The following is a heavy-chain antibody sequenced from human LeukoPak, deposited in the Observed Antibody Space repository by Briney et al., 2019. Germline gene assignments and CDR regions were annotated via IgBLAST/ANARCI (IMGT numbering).Heavy chain of an antibody. V-gene: IGHV4-59*01. D-gene: IGHD5-18*01. CDR2: IYYSGST. CDR3: ARTTEGGYSYGYFYYYYMDV. J-gene: IGHJ6*03. Sequence: PSETLSLTCTISGGSISSYYWSWIRQTPGKGLEWIGYIYYSGSTNYKSSLKSRVTISVDTSKNQFSLKLSSVTAADTAVYYCARTTEGGYSYGYFYYYYMDVWGKGTTVTISS. CDR1: GGSISSYY.